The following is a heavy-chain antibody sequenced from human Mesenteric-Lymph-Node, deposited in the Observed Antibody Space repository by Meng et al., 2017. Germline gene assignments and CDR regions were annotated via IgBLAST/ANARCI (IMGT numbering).Heavy chain of an antibody. Sequence: QVQLQEVGPGLVRPSETLSLTCTVSGGSVSSGSYYWSWIRQPPGKGLEWIGFISYSGSTNYNPSLKSRVTISVDTSKNQFSLKLSSVTAADTAVYHCARDGTINLRGGWFDPWGQGTLVTVSS. D-gene: IGHD1/OR15-1a*01. CDR2: ISYSGST. CDR1: GGSVSSGSYY. J-gene: IGHJ5*02. CDR3: ARDGTINLRGGWFDP. V-gene: IGHV4-61*01.